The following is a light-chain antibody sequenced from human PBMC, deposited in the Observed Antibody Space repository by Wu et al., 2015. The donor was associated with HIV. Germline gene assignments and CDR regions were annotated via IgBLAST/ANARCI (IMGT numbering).Light chain of an antibody. Sequence: EIVLTQSPGPLSLSPGERATLSCRASQSVSSSYVAWYQQKSGQAPRLFIYGASSRAAGIPDRFRGSGSGTDFTLTISRPEPEDSAVYYCQQYGSSPYTFGQGTKLEIK. CDR3: QQYGSSPYT. CDR2: GAS. CDR1: QSVSSSY. V-gene: IGKV3-20*01. J-gene: IGKJ2*01.